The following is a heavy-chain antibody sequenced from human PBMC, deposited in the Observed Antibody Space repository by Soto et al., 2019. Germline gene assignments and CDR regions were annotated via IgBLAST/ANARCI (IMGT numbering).Heavy chain of an antibody. CDR3: TTKIYSGSYSDY. Sequence: XGCLGLSCAAYGFTSANAWVRWVRQAPGNGLECVGRIKNKTDGGTTDYAAPVKGRFTISRDDAKNTLYLQMNSLKTEDTAVYYCTTKIYSGSYSDYWGQGTMVTVSS. D-gene: IGHD1-26*01. CDR1: GFTSANAW. CDR2: IKNKTDGGTT. J-gene: IGHJ4*02. V-gene: IGHV3-15*01.